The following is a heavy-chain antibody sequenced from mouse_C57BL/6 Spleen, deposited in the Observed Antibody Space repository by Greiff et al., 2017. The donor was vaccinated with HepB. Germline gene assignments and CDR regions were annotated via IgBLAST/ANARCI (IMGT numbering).Heavy chain of an antibody. Sequence: QVQLQQPGTELVKPGASVKLSCKASGYTFTSYWMHWVKQRPGQGLEWIGNINPSNGGTNYNEKFKSKATLTVDKSSSTAYMQLSSLTSEDSAVYYCARGDGGVRGRVYFDVWGTGTTVTVSS. CDR3: ARGDGGVRGRVYFDV. D-gene: IGHD5-1*01. CDR2: INPSNGGT. CDR1: GYTFTSYW. V-gene: IGHV1-53*01. J-gene: IGHJ1*03.